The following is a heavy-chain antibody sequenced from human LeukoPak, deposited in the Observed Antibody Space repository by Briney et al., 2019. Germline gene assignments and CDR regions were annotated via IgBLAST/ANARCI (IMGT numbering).Heavy chain of an antibody. Sequence: SETLSLTCTVSGGSISSSSYYWGWIRQPPGKGREWHGSMYFSVSTYYHPPLKSRVPISVDTSKNQSSLKLSSVTAAHTAVYYGTRVDGDSSAYYVRYFDYWGQGTLVTVSS. V-gene: IGHV4-39*07. CDR3: TRVDGDSSAYYVRYFDY. J-gene: IGHJ4*02. CDR1: GGSISSSSYY. CDR2: MYFSVST. D-gene: IGHD3-22*01.